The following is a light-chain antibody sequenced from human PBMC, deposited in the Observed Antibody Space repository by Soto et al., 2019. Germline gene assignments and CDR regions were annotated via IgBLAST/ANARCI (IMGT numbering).Light chain of an antibody. CDR1: SSDFGGYNY. CDR3: NSYRSSSTRYV. J-gene: IGLJ1*01. Sequence: ALTQPASVSGSPGQSITISCTGTSSDFGGYNYVSWYQQHPGRAPKLLIYDVSNRPSGVSNRFSGSKSGNTASLTISGLQAEDEADYYCNSYRSSSTRYVFGSGTKVTVL. V-gene: IGLV2-14*03. CDR2: DVS.